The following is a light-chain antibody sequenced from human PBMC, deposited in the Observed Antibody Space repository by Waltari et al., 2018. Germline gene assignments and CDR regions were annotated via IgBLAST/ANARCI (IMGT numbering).Light chain of an antibody. J-gene: IGKJ1*01. CDR2: DAS. Sequence: EIVLTQSPGTLPLSPGERPTLSCRASQSVSRTLDWYQQKPGHAPRLLIYDASSRAIGIPDRFSGSGSGTDFSLTISRLEPEDFAVYYCQKNGRLPATFGQGTKVEIK. CDR1: QSVSRT. CDR3: QKNGRLPAT. V-gene: IGKV3-20*01.